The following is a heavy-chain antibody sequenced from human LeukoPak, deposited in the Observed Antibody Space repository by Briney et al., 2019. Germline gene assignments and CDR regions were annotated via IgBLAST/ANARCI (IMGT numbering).Heavy chain of an antibody. CDR1: GFTFSDNW. CDR3: ARGGDYGDY. Sequence: GGSLRLSCAASGFTFSDNWMTWVRQAPGKGLEWVANINQDGGGRYYVDSVQGRFIISRDNAQNSVHLQMNSLRAEDTAVYYCARGGDYGDYWGQGTLVTVSS. J-gene: IGHJ4*02. D-gene: IGHD4-17*01. CDR2: INQDGGGR. V-gene: IGHV3-7*04.